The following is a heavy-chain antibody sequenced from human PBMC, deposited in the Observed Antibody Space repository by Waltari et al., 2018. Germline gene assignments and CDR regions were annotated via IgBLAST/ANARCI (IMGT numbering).Heavy chain of an antibody. D-gene: IGHD6-13*01. CDR3: VRVSSSSWPAVDY. J-gene: IGHJ4*02. CDR1: GGSISSYY. V-gene: IGHV4-59*01. CDR2: IYYSGST. Sequence: QVQLQESGPGLVKPSETLSLTCTVSGGSISSYYWSWIRQPPGKGLEWIGYIYYSGSTNYNPALKSRVTISVDTSKNQFSLKLSSVTAADTAVYYCVRVSSSSWPAVDYWGQGTLVTVSS.